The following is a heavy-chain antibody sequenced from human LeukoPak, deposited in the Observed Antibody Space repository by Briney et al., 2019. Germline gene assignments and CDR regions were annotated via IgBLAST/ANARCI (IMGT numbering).Heavy chain of an antibody. V-gene: IGHV4-34*01. J-gene: IGHJ4*02. CDR3: AREGAPGRWLQLSPFDY. Sequence: SETLSLTCAVYGGSFSGYYWSWIRQSPGKGLEWIGEINHSGSTNYNPYLKSRVTISVDTSKNQFSLKLSSVTAADTTVYYCAREGAPGRWLQLSPFDYWGQGTLVTVSS. D-gene: IGHD5-24*01. CDR2: INHSGST. CDR1: GGSFSGYY.